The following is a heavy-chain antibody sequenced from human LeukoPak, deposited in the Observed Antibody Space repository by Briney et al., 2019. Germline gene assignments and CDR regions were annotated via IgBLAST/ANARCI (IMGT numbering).Heavy chain of an antibody. Sequence: PSETLSLTCDVYGGSFSGYYWSWIRQPPGKGLEWIGSVYYSGNTYYNSSLKSRVTISVDTSKNQFSLKLSSVTAADTAIYYCTREYGFMTTVFHAFDIWGQGTMVTVSS. CDR1: GGSFSGYY. J-gene: IGHJ3*02. CDR3: TREYGFMTTVFHAFDI. V-gene: IGHV4-34*01. CDR2: VYYSGNT. D-gene: IGHD4-17*01.